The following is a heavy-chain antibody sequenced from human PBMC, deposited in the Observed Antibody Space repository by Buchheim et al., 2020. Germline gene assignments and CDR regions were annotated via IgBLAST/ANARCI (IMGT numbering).Heavy chain of an antibody. V-gene: IGHV3-23*01. CDR1: GFTFSSYA. CDR2: ISGSGGST. D-gene: IGHD6-13*01. Sequence: EVQLLESGGGLVQPGGSLRLSCAASGFTFSSYAMSWVRQAPGKGLECVSAISGSGGSTYYADSVKGRFTISRDNSKNTLYLQMNSLGAEDTAVYYCAKDPGLRIAAAGTHFDYWGQGTL. CDR3: AKDPGLRIAAAGTHFDY. J-gene: IGHJ4*02.